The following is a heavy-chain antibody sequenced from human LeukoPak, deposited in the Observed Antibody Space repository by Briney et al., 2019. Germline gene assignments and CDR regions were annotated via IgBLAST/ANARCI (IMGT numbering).Heavy chain of an antibody. Sequence: SETLSLTCTVSVGSISSYYWSWIRQPPAKGLEWIGYIYYSGSTNYNPSLNSRVTISVDTSKNQFSLKLSSVTAADTAVYYCARSCDSSAPHGYFDYWGQGTLVTVSS. CDR2: IYYSGST. D-gene: IGHD3-22*01. CDR3: ARSCDSSAPHGYFDY. V-gene: IGHV4-59*01. CDR1: VGSISSYY. J-gene: IGHJ4*02.